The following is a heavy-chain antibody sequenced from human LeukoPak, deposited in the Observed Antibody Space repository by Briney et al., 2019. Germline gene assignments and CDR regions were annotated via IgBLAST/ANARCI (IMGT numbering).Heavy chain of an antibody. J-gene: IGHJ4*02. CDR2: IYGDGRIT. CDR1: GFTLSSYW. D-gene: IGHD5-18*01. CDR3: ARVHVGTDMVHLDY. Sequence: PGGALRLSCAASGFTLSSYWMHWVRQAPGKGLVWVSRIYGDGRITTYADSVKGRFTISRDTAKNTLYLQMNSLRAEDTAFYYCARVHVGTDMVHLDYWGQGTLVTVPS. V-gene: IGHV3-74*01.